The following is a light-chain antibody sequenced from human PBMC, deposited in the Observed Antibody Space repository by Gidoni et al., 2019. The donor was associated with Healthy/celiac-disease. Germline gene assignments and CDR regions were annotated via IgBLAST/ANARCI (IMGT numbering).Light chain of an antibody. CDR3: AAWDDSLSGPV. V-gene: IGLV1-47*01. Sequence: QSVPTQPPSGSGTTGQRVTISCSGSSSNIGSNYVYWYQQLPGTAPKLLIYRNNQRPSGVPDRFSGSKSGTSASLSISGLRSEDEADYYCAAWDDSLSGPVFGGGTKLTVL. CDR2: RNN. J-gene: IGLJ2*01. CDR1: SSNIGSNY.